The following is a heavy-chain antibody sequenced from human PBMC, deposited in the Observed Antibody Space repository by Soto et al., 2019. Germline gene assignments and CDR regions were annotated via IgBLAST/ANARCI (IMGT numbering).Heavy chain of an antibody. Sequence: QVQLVQSGAEVKKPGSSVKVPCKASGGTFSSYAISWVRQAPGQGLEWMGGIIPIFGTANYAQKFQGRVTMTRDTSTSTVYMELSSLRSEDTAVYYCARDRDYYDSSGYHRARAFDYWGQGTLVTVSS. D-gene: IGHD3-22*01. CDR3: ARDRDYYDSSGYHRARAFDY. CDR2: IIPIFGTA. CDR1: GGTFSSYA. V-gene: IGHV1-69*06. J-gene: IGHJ4*02.